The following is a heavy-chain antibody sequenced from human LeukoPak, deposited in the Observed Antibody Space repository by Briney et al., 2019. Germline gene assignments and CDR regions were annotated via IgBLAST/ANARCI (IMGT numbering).Heavy chain of an antibody. CDR3: ARRSSWYTYYFDY. CDR1: GGSFSGYY. Sequence: PSETLSLTCAVYGGSFSGYYWSWIRQPPGKGLEWIGEINHSGSTNYNPSLKSRVTISVDTSKNQFSLKLSSVTAADTAVYYCARRSSWYTYYFDYWGQGTLVIVSS. V-gene: IGHV4-34*01. J-gene: IGHJ4*02. CDR2: INHSGST. D-gene: IGHD6-13*01.